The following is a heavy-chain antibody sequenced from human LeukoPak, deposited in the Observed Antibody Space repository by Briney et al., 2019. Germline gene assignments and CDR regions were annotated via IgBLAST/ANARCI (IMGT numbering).Heavy chain of an antibody. D-gene: IGHD3-22*01. J-gene: IGHJ6*02. Sequence: GASVKVSCKASGYTFTSYGISWVRQAPGQGLEWMGWISAYNGNTNYAQKLQGRVTMTTDTSTSTAYMELRSLRSDDTAVYYCARGRYYYDSSGYYPKYYYYGMDVWGQGTTVTVSS. CDR3: ARGRYYYDSSGYYPKYYYYGMDV. CDR2: ISAYNGNT. V-gene: IGHV1-18*01. CDR1: GYTFTSYG.